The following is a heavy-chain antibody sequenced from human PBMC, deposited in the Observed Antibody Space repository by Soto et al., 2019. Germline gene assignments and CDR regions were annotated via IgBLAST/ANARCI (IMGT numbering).Heavy chain of an antibody. CDR1: GYSLTTYG. V-gene: IGHV1-18*01. CDR2: ISAYNGNT. J-gene: IGHJ4*02. Sequence: QVQLVQSRLEVTKPGASVKVSCKASGYSLTTYGISWVRQAPGQGIEWVGWISAYNGNTNYAQNFQGRVTMTRDTSTSTAYMDLRGLSSDDPAVYYCTSHRVSAAGAFDYWGQGTLVSVSS. CDR3: TSHRVSAAGAFDY. D-gene: IGHD6-13*01.